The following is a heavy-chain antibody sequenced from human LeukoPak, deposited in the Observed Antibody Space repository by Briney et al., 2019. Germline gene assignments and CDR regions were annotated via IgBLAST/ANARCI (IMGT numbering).Heavy chain of an antibody. CDR2: IWYDGSNK. CDR3: AREDRYYYDSRESYYFDY. D-gene: IGHD3-22*01. V-gene: IGHV3-33*01. J-gene: IGHJ4*02. Sequence: PXKGXXXVXVIWYDGSNKYYADSVKGRFTISRDNSKNTLYLQMNSLRAEDTAVYYCAREDRYYYDSRESYYFDYWGQGTLVTVSS.